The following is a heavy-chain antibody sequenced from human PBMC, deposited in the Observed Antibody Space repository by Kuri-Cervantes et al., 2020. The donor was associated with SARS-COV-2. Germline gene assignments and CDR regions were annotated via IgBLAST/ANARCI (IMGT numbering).Heavy chain of an antibody. J-gene: IGHJ5*02. Sequence: SETLSLTCTVSGGSISSHYWSWIRQPPGKGLEWIGEINHSGSTNYNPSLKSRVTISVDTSKNQFSLNLSSVTAADTAVYYCARLNSNYKNNWFDPWGQGTLVTVSS. CDR2: INHSGST. V-gene: IGHV4-34*01. CDR3: ARLNSNYKNNWFDP. CDR1: GGSISSHY. D-gene: IGHD4-11*01.